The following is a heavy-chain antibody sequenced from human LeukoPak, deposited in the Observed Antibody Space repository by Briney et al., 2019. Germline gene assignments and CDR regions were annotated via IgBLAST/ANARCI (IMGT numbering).Heavy chain of an antibody. J-gene: IGHJ4*02. CDR2: ISGSGVST. V-gene: IGHV3-23*01. CDR1: GFTFNSYA. Sequence: SGGSLRLSCAASGFTFNSYAMSWVRQAPGKGLEWVSTISGSGVSTYYADSVKGRFTIPRDNSRNTLYLQMNSLRAEDTAVYSCAKDLPGFFDYWGQGTLVTVFS. CDR3: AKDLPGFFDY.